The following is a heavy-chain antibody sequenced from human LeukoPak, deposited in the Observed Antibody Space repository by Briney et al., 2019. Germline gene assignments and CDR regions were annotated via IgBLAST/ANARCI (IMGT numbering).Heavy chain of an antibody. Sequence: ASVKVSCKASGYTFTSYDINWVRQATGQGLEWMGWMNPNSGNTGYAQKFQGRVTMTRNTSISTAYMELSSLRSEDTAVYYCARASLLLWFGEHAGAFDIWGQGTMVTVSS. CDR1: GYTFTSYD. CDR2: MNPNSGNT. D-gene: IGHD3-10*01. J-gene: IGHJ3*02. V-gene: IGHV1-8*01. CDR3: ARASLLLWFGEHAGAFDI.